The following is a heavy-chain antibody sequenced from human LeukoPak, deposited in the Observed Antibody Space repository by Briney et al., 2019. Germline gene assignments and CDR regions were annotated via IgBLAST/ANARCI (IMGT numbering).Heavy chain of an antibody. V-gene: IGHV1-69*05. CDR2: IIPIFGTA. CDR1: GCTFSSYA. CDR3: ARGGVGATYGDY. Sequence: ASVTVSRKASGCTFSSYAISWVRQAPGQGLEWMGGIIPIFGTANYAQKFQGRVTITTDESTSTAYMELSSLRSEDTAVYYCARGGVGATYGDYWGQGTLVTVSS. D-gene: IGHD1-26*01. J-gene: IGHJ4*02.